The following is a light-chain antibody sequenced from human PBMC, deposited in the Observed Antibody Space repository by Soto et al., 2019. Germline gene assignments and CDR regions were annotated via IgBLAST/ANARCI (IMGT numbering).Light chain of an antibody. CDR3: QQYNNWPPLT. CDR2: GAS. J-gene: IGKJ4*01. V-gene: IGKV3-15*01. CDR1: QSVSSSY. Sequence: EIVLTQSPGTLSLSPGERATLSCRASQSVSSSYLAWYQQKPGQAPRLLIDGASTRATGIPARFSGSGSGTEFTLTISSLQSEDFAVYYCQQYNNWPPLTFGGGTKVDIK.